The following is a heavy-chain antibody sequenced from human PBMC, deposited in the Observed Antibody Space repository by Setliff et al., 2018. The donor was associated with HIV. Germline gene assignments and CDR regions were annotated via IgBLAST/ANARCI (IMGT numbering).Heavy chain of an antibody. CDR3: ARQMTIPGVAVTPVDY. J-gene: IGHJ4*02. D-gene: IGHD3-3*01. Sequence: SETLSLTCTVSGGPIRSYYWSWIRQSPGKGLEWIGYVFYNGDTAYNPSFKSRLTISVDTSKSQFSLKLTSVTAADTAVYYCARQMTIPGVAVTPVDYWGQGALVTVSS. CDR2: VFYNGDT. V-gene: IGHV4-59*08. CDR1: GGPIRSYY.